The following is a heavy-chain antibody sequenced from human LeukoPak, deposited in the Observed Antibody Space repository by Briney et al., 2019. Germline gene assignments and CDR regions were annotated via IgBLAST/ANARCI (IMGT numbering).Heavy chain of an antibody. Sequence: GGSLRLFCAASGFTYSSYWMSWVREAPGKGLEGVANIKQDGSEKYYVDSVKGRFTISRDNAKNSLYLQMNSLRAEDTAVYYCAGTPLWFGELLLDYWGQGTLATVSS. CDR1: GFTYSSYW. D-gene: IGHD3-10*01. J-gene: IGHJ4*02. CDR3: AGTPLWFGELLLDY. V-gene: IGHV3-7*03. CDR2: IKQDGSEK.